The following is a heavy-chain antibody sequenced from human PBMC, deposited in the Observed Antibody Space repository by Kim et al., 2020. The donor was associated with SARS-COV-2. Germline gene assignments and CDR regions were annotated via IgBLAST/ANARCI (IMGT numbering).Heavy chain of an antibody. Sequence: GGSLRLSCAASGFTFSSYWMHWVRQAPGKGLVWVSHIKSDGSNTMYADSVKGRFTISRDNAKNTLYLQMNSLRAEDTAVYYCARTGRDYGDYGFGAFDIWGQGTMVTVSS. CDR2: IKSDGSNT. V-gene: IGHV3-74*03. CDR3: ARTGRDYGDYGFGAFDI. J-gene: IGHJ3*02. D-gene: IGHD4-17*01. CDR1: GFTFSSYW.